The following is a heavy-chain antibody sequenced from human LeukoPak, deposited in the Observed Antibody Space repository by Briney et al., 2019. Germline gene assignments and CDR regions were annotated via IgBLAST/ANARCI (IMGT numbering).Heavy chain of an antibody. CDR3: ASASSSGWYRGTDY. CDR1: GFTFSNYW. D-gene: IGHD6-19*01. CDR2: IKQDGSEK. J-gene: IGHJ4*02. V-gene: IGHV3-7*02. Sequence: GGSLRLSCTASGFTFSNYWMNWVREAPGKGLEWVANIKQDGSEKYYVDSVKGRFTISRDNAKNSLYLQMNNLRAEDTAVYFCASASSSGWYRGTDYWGQGTLVTVSS.